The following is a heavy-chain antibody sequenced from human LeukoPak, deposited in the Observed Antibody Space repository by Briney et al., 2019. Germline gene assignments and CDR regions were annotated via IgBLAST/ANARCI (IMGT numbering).Heavy chain of an antibody. CDR2: MYYSGNT. V-gene: IGHV4-39*01. CDR3: VRQRGVGSLSFDY. J-gene: IGHJ4*02. D-gene: IGHD2-15*01. Sequence: SETLSLTCTVSGCSISSGHYWWGWIRQPPGKGLDWIGSMYYSGNTHYNPSRQSRVTVSVDTSKNQFSLKLTSVTAADTAVYYGVRQRGVGSLSFDYWGQGNLVTVSS. CDR1: GCSISSGHYW.